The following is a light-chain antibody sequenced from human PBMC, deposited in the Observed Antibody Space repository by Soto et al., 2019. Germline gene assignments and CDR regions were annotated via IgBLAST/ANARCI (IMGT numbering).Light chain of an antibody. Sequence: EIVLTQSPATLSLSPGERATLSCRASQSVTTFLAWHQQKPGQAPRLLIFDASDRATGIPARFSGSGAGTDFTLTISSLEPEDFAVYYCQQYNKWPWTFGQGTKVDIK. CDR1: QSVTTF. CDR2: DAS. J-gene: IGKJ1*01. CDR3: QQYNKWPWT. V-gene: IGKV3-11*01.